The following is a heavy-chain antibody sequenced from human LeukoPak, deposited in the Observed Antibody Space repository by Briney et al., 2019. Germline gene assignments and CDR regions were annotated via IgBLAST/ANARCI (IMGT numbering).Heavy chain of an antibody. CDR1: GGSISSGGYY. Sequence: SQTLSLTCTVSGGSISSGGYYWSWIRQHPGKGLEWIGYIYYSGSTYYNPSLKSRVTISVDTSRKHFSLKLTSVTAADTAVYYCARGPLVVVAATHYFDSWGQGTLVTVSS. V-gene: IGHV4-31*03. J-gene: IGHJ4*02. D-gene: IGHD2-15*01. CDR3: ARGPLVVVAATHYFDS. CDR2: IYYSGST.